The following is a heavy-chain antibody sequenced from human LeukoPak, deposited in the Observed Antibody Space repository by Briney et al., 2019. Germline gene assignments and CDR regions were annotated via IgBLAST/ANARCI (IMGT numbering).Heavy chain of an antibody. D-gene: IGHD6-13*01. V-gene: IGHV3-9*01. CDR2: ISWNSGSI. Sequence: GRSLRLSCAASGFTFDDYAMHWVRQAPGKGLEWVSGISWNSGSIGYADPVKGRFTISRDNAKNSLYLQMNSLRAEDTALYYCAKDSNSSPAGIDYWGQGTLVTVSS. J-gene: IGHJ4*02. CDR3: AKDSNSSPAGIDY. CDR1: GFTFDDYA.